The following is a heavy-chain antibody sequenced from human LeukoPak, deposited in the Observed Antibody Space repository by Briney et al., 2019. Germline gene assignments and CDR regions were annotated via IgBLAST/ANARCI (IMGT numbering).Heavy chain of an antibody. J-gene: IGHJ4*02. V-gene: IGHV3-23*01. D-gene: IGHD6-6*01. CDR1: GFTFSSYA. CDR2: ITDSGGDT. CDR3: VKGSSSSRPYYFDY. Sequence: GGSLRLSCAASGFTFSSYAMSWVRQAPGKGLEWVTAITDSGGDTYHADSVKGRFSISRDNSKNMLYLQMNSLRVEDTAVYYCVKGSSSSRPYYFDYWGQGTLVTVSS.